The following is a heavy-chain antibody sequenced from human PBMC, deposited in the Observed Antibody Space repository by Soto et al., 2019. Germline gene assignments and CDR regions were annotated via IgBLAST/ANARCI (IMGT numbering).Heavy chain of an antibody. CDR2: ISAFNGET. D-gene: IGHD6-19*01. CDR1: GLTFSDYC. Sequence: ASVKVSCKGSGLTFSDYCFSWVRQAPGRGLEWMGWISAFNGETNYTQRSEGRVAMTTDAATTTAYMELRSLTIDDTAVYYCVRDQQWLLPLPLNFDHWGQGTVVTVSS. CDR3: VRDQQWLLPLPLNFDH. V-gene: IGHV1-18*01. J-gene: IGHJ4*02.